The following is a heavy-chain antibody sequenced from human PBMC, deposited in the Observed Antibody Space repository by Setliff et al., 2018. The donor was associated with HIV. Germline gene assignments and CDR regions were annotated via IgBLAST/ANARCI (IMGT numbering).Heavy chain of an antibody. V-gene: IGHV3-11*04. Sequence: LRLSCAASGFIFGDYHMNWIRQTPEKGLQWVSDISSDGRITFYADSVKGRFTISRDNAKKLLYLQMNSLRVEDTAVYYCARDGGLRGYSYGWPDFWGQGTLVTVSS. J-gene: IGHJ4*02. D-gene: IGHD5-18*01. CDR2: ISSDGRIT. CDR1: GFIFGDYH. CDR3: ARDGGLRGYSYGWPDF.